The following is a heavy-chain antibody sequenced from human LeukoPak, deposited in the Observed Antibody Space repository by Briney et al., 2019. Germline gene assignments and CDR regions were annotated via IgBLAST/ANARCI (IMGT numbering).Heavy chain of an antibody. J-gene: IGHJ4*02. V-gene: IGHV1-2*02. Sequence: GAPVKVSCKASGYTFTGYYMHWVRQAPGQGLEWMGWINPNSGGTNYAQKFQGRVTMTRDTSISTAYMELSRLRSDDTAVYYCARVYSSGWPIDYWGQGTLVTVSS. D-gene: IGHD6-19*01. CDR1: GYTFTGYY. CDR3: ARVYSSGWPIDY. CDR2: INPNSGGT.